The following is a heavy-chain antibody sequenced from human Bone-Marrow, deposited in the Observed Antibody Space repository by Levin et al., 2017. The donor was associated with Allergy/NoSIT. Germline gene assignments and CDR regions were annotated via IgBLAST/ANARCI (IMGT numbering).Heavy chain of an antibody. V-gene: IGHV1-69*06. CDR2: IIPVFDTT. Sequence: KISCKASGGTFSSYTFSWVRQAPGQGLEWMGGIIPVFDTTNYAQKFQGRVTITADKSTSTVYMELSSLSSEDTALYYCASQRYNYHYYVDVWGKGTPVAVSS. D-gene: IGHD3-16*02. J-gene: IGHJ6*03. CDR1: GGTFSSYT. CDR3: ASQRYNYHYYVDV.